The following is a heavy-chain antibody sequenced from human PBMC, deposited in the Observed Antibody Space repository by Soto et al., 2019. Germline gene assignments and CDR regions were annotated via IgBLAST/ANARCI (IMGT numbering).Heavy chain of an antibody. J-gene: IGHJ2*01. CDR3: ARPLWRDDYNWGYFDL. D-gene: IGHD4-4*01. CDR2: ISYDGSNK. CDR1: GFTFSSYA. V-gene: IGHV3-30-3*01. Sequence: QVQLVESGGGVVQPGRSLRLSCAASGFTFSSYAMHWVRQAPGKGLEWVAVISYDGSNKYYADSVKGRFTISRDNSKNTLYLQMNSLRTEDTAVYYSARPLWRDDYNWGYFDLWGRGTLVTFSS.